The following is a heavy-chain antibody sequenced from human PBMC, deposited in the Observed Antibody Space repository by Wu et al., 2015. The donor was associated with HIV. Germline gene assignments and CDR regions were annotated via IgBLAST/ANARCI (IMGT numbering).Heavy chain of an antibody. J-gene: IGHJ3*02. Sequence: QVQLVQSGAEVKKPGSSVKVSCKASGGTLSSYAISWARQAPGQGLEWMGGIIPIFGTANYAQKFQGRVTITTDESTSTAYMELSSLRSEDTAVYYCASIEMATTLDAFDIWGQGTMVTVSS. CDR2: IIPIFGTA. CDR1: GGTLSSYA. CDR3: ASIEMATTLDAFDI. V-gene: IGHV1-69*05. D-gene: IGHD5-24*01.